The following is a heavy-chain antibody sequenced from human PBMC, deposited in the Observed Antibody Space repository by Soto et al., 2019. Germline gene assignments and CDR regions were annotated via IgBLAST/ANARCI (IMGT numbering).Heavy chain of an antibody. CDR3: ATIGDLPPNDVFST. CDR2: VKSEAGGGTI. D-gene: IGHD3-3*01. V-gene: IGHV3-15*01. CDR1: GITFTYAW. J-gene: IGHJ3*02. Sequence: EVQLVESGGGLVNPGGSLRLSCAASGITFTYAWMTWVRQAPGRGREWVGLVKSEAGGGTIDYAAPVKGRFTISKDDSRSILYLQMNSLKSEDTAVYYCATIGDLPPNDVFSTWSPGTVVTVSS.